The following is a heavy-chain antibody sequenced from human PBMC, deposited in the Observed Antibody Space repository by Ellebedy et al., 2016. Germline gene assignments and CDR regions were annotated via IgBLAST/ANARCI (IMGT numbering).Heavy chain of an antibody. CDR1: GFTFSSYD. CDR2: IGTAGDT. CDR3: ARGVGYCSGGSCDDAFDI. V-gene: IGHV3-13*04. J-gene: IGHJ3*02. D-gene: IGHD2-15*01. Sequence: GESLKISXAASGFTFSSYDMHWVRQATGKGLEWVSAIGTAGDTYYPGSVKGRFTISRENAKNSLYLQMNSLRAGDTAVYYCARGVGYCSGGSCDDAFDIWGQGTMVTVSS.